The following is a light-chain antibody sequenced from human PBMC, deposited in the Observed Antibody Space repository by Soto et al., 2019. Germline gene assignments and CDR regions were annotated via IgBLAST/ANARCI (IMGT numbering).Light chain of an antibody. V-gene: IGLV2-14*01. CDR3: SSYTRSSTTLV. CDR1: RSDVGGYNY. Sequence: QSVLTQPASVSGSPGQSITISCSGTRSDVGGYNYVSWYQQHPGKAPKLMIYDVSNRPSGVSNRFSGSKSGNTASLTISELQAEDEADYYCSSYTRSSTTLVCGSGTKVTVL. J-gene: IGLJ1*01. CDR2: DVS.